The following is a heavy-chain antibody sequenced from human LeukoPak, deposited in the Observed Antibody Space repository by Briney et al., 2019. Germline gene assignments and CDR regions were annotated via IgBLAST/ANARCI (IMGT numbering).Heavy chain of an antibody. CDR2: IYSGGST. CDR3: AKGGYCSSTSCYPSRWFDP. V-gene: IGHV3-66*01. CDR1: GFTFSSNY. J-gene: IGHJ5*02. D-gene: IGHD2-2*01. Sequence: GGSLRLSCAASGFTFSSNYMSWVRQAPGKGLEWVSIIYSGGSTYYADSVKGRFTIPRDNSKNTLYLQMNSLRAEDTAVYYCAKGGYCSSTSCYPSRWFDPWGQGTLVTVSS.